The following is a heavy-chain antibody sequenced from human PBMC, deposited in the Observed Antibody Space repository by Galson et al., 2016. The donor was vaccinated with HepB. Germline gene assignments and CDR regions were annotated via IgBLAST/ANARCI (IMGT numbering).Heavy chain of an antibody. D-gene: IGHD3-10*01. J-gene: IGHJ4*02. V-gene: IGHV3-23*01. Sequence: SLRLSCAASGFTFSDYAMTWVRQAPGKGLEWVAALSGSGASTYYADSVKGRFTISRDNSKNTVYLQMNSLRVEDTAVYYCAKNANSMLRGVIIHPDFDYWGQGTLVTVSS. CDR2: LSGSGAST. CDR1: GFTFSDYA. CDR3: AKNANSMLRGVIIHPDFDY.